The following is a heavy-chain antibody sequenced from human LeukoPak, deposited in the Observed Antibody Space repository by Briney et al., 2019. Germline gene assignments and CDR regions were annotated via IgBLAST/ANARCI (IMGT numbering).Heavy chain of an antibody. Sequence: GGSLRLSCAASGFTFSNYWMSWVRQAPGKGLEWVANIKQDGSEKYYVNSVKGRFTISRDNAKNSLYLQMNSLRAEDTAIYYCAKGVVVATTIHAFDIWGQGTMVTVSS. CDR1: GFTFSNYW. CDR3: AKGVVVATTIHAFDI. V-gene: IGHV3-7*01. J-gene: IGHJ3*02. CDR2: IKQDGSEK. D-gene: IGHD2-15*01.